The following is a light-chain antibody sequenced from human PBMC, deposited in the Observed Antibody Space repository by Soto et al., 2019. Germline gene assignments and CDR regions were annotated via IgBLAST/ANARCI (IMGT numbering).Light chain of an antibody. J-gene: IGKJ1*01. Sequence: DIQMTQYPSSLSASVGDRVTIPCRASQSIITYVNLYQQEPGKAPNLLIYAASSLQGGVPSRFSGSGSGTAFALTISSLPPEDFATFYCQQTYSTPRTFGQGSKVDI. V-gene: IGKV1-39*01. CDR1: QSIITY. CDR2: AAS. CDR3: QQTYSTPRT.